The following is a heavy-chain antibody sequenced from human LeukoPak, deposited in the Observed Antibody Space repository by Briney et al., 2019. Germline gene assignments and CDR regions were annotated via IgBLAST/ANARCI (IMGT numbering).Heavy chain of an antibody. D-gene: IGHD3-22*01. V-gene: IGHV4-61*02. Sequence: KPSETLSLTCTVSGVSISSGSYYWSWIRQPAGKGLEWIGRIYTSGSTNYNPSLKSRVTISVDTSKNQFSLKLSSVTAADTAVYYCARAGGPWGYYLYYFDYWGQGTLVTVSS. J-gene: IGHJ4*02. CDR2: IYTSGST. CDR1: GVSISSGSYY. CDR3: ARAGGPWGYYLYYFDY.